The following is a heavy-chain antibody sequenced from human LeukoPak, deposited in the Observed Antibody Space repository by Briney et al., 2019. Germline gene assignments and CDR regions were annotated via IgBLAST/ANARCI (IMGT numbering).Heavy chain of an antibody. CDR2: IYYNGST. J-gene: IGHJ6*03. Sequence: SETLSLTCTVSGGSISTSSYYWGWIRQPPGKGLQWIGSIYYNGSTYYNPSLKSRVIISIDTSKNQFSLKLSSVTAADTAVFYCARHKMVRGIGYYYYMDVWGKGTTVTISS. D-gene: IGHD3-10*01. V-gene: IGHV4-39*01. CDR3: ARHKMVRGIGYYYYMDV. CDR1: GGSISTSSYY.